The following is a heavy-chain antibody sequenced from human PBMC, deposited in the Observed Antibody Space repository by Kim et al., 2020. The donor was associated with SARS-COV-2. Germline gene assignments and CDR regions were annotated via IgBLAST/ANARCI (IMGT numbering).Heavy chain of an antibody. CDR3: ARRGGDTARYFDL. CDR2: IYYSGST. J-gene: IGHJ2*01. Sequence: SETLSLTCTVSGGSISSGDYYWSWIRQPPGKGLEWIGYIYYSGSTYYNPSLRSRVAISVDTPKNQFSLKLSSVTAADTAVYYCARRGGDTARYFDLWGRGTLVTVSS. CDR1: GGSISSGDYY. D-gene: IGHD2-21*02. V-gene: IGHV4-30-4*01.